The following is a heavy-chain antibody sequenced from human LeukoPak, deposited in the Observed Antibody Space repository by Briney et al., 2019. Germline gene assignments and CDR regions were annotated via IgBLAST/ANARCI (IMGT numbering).Heavy chain of an antibody. CDR2: IYYSGST. CDR1: SGSIITYY. Sequence: PSETLSLTCNVSSGSIITYYWSWIRQPPGKGLEWIGYIYYSGSTNYNPSLKSRVTISVDTSKNQFSLKLCSVTAADTAVYYCASSGSFRQQLVKWGQGTLVTVSS. V-gene: IGHV4-59*01. D-gene: IGHD6-13*01. J-gene: IGHJ1*01. CDR3: ASSGSFRQQLVK.